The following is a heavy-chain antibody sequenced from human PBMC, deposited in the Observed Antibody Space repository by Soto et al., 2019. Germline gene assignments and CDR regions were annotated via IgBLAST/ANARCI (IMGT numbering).Heavy chain of an antibody. Sequence: ASVKVSCKTSGYTFTSFGVSWVRQAPGQGLEWMGWISGYNGKTKYAQTLQGRVTMTADTSTSTVYMELRGLRSDDTAVYFCARDILINDYVLGIYDYCGQGSTVTVCS. CDR1: GYTFTSFG. V-gene: IGHV1-18*04. D-gene: IGHD3-16*01. CDR2: ISGYNGKT. CDR3: ARDILINDYVLGIYDY. J-gene: IGHJ4*02.